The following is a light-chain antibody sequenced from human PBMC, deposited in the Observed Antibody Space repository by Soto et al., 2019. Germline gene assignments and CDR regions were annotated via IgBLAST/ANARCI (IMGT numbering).Light chain of an antibody. J-gene: IGLJ1*01. Sequence: QSALTQPPSASGTPGQRVTISCSGSSSNIGSNTENWYQQLPGTAPKLLIYSNNQRPSGVPDRFSGSKSGTSASLAISGLQSEDEADYYCAAWDDSLNGRYVFGTGTKVTVL. V-gene: IGLV1-44*01. CDR3: AAWDDSLNGRYV. CDR2: SNN. CDR1: SSNIGSNT.